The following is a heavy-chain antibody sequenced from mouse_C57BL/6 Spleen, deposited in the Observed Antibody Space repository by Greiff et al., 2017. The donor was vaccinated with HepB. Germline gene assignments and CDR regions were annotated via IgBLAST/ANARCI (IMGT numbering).Heavy chain of an antibody. D-gene: IGHD1-1*01. J-gene: IGHJ2*01. Sequence: VQGVESGPELVKPGASVKISCKASGYSFTSYYIHWVKQRPGQGLEWIGWIYPGSGNTKYNEKFKGKATLTADTSSSTAYMQLSSLTSEDSAVYYCARSNYYGSSFDYWGQGTTLTVSS. CDR1: GYSFTSYY. V-gene: IGHV1-66*01. CDR2: IYPGSGNT. CDR3: ARSNYYGSSFDY.